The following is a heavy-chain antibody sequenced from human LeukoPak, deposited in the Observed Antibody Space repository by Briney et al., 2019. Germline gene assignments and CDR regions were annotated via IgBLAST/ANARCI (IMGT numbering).Heavy chain of an antibody. Sequence: SETLSLTCTVSGGSISSYYWSWIRQPPGKGLEWIGYIYYSGSTNYNPSLKSRVTISVDTSKNQFSLKLSSVTAADTAVYYRAREKGSGWFYYFDYWGQGTLVTVSS. CDR1: GGSISSYY. D-gene: IGHD6-19*01. CDR2: IYYSGST. J-gene: IGHJ4*02. V-gene: IGHV4-59*01. CDR3: AREKGSGWFYYFDY.